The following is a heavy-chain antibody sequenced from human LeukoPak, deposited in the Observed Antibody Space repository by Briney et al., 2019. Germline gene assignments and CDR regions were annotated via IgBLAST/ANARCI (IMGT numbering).Heavy chain of an antibody. J-gene: IGHJ4*02. Sequence: GGSLRLSCAASGFTFDTYAMSRVRQAPGKGLEWVSALSSSGDRKYYADSVKGRFTISRDNSKNTLHLQMNSLRAVDTAVYYCAKERGDGSGAFDYWGQGSLVTVSS. D-gene: IGHD3-10*01. CDR3: AKERGDGSGAFDY. V-gene: IGHV3-23*01. CDR2: LSSSGDRK. CDR1: GFTFDTYA.